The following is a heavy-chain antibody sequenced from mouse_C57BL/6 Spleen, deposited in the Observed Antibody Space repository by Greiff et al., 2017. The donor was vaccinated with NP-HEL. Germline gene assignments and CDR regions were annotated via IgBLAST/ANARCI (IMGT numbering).Heavy chain of an antibody. Sequence: QVQLKESGAELVRPGASVTLSCKASGYTFTDYEMHWVKQTPVHGLEWIGAIDPETGGTAYNQKFKGKAILTADKSSSTAYMELRSLTSEDSAVYYCTRRGGVVADYAMDYWGQGTSVTVSS. D-gene: IGHD1-1*01. CDR1: GYTFTDYE. J-gene: IGHJ4*01. V-gene: IGHV1-15*01. CDR3: TRRGGVVADYAMDY. CDR2: IDPETGGT.